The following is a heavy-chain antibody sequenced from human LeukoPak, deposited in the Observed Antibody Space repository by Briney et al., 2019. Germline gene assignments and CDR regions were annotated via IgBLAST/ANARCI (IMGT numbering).Heavy chain of an antibody. V-gene: IGHV4-4*07. Sequence: SETLSLTCTVSGGSISSYYWSWIRQPAGKGLEWIGRIYTSGSTNYNPSLKSRVTISVDTSKNQFSLKLSSVTAADTAVYYCAREGGGTTVTALDYWGQGTLVTVSS. CDR1: GGSISSYY. CDR3: AREGGGTTVTALDY. J-gene: IGHJ4*02. CDR2: IYTSGST. D-gene: IGHD4-17*01.